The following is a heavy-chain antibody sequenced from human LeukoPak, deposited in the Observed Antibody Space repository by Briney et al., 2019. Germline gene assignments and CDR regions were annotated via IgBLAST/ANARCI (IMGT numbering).Heavy chain of an antibody. CDR2: ISAYNGNT. CDR3: ARWGRERFSAAYYYYYGMDV. D-gene: IGHD2-2*01. Sequence: VASVKVSCKASGYTFTSYGISWVRQAPGQGLEWMGWISAYNGNTNYAQKLQGRVTMTTDTSTSTAYMELRSLRSDDTAVYYCARWGRERFSAAYYYYYGMDVWGQGTTVTVSS. CDR1: GYTFTSYG. V-gene: IGHV1-18*01. J-gene: IGHJ6*02.